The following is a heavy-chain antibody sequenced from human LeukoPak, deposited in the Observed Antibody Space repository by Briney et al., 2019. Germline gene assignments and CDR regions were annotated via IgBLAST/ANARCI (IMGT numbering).Heavy chain of an antibody. Sequence: PSETLSLTCTVSGGSISSYYWSWIRQPPGKGLEWIGYIYYSGSTNYNPSLKSRVTISVDTSKNQFSLKLSSVTAADTAVYYCARAPPPGYSSGWYFSGKFDYWGQGTLVTVSS. CDR2: IYYSGST. CDR1: GGSISSYY. D-gene: IGHD6-19*01. J-gene: IGHJ4*02. V-gene: IGHV4-59*01. CDR3: ARAPPPGYSSGWYFSGKFDY.